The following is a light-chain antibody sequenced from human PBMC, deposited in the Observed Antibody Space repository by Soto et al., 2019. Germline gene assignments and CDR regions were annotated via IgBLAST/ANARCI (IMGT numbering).Light chain of an antibody. J-gene: IGLJ1*01. CDR2: EVS. V-gene: IGLV2-14*01. CDR1: SSDVGGYNY. Sequence: QSALTQPASVSGSPGQSITISCTGTSSDVGGYNYVSWYQQHPGKAPKLMIYEVSNRPSGVSNRFSGSKSGNTASLTISGLQAEYEADYYCSSYTSSSTLDFGTGTKVTVL. CDR3: SSYTSSSTLD.